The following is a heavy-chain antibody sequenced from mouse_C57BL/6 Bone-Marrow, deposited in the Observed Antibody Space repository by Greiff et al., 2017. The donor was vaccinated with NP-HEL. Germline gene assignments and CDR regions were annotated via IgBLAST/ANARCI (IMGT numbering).Heavy chain of an antibody. D-gene: IGHD2-1*01. J-gene: IGHJ3*01. CDR1: GFSLTSYG. Sequence: VQLVESGPGLVAPSQSLSISCTVSGFSLTSYGVSWVRQPPGKGLEWLGVIWGDGSTNYHSALISRLSTSKDNPKSQVFLKLNSLKTEDTATYYCAKSSVYYGNFAYWGQGTLVTVSA. CDR3: AKSSVYYGNFAY. CDR2: IWGDGST. V-gene: IGHV2-3*01.